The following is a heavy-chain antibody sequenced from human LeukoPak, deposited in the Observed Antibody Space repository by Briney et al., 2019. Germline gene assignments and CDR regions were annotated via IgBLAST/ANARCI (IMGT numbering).Heavy chain of an antibody. V-gene: IGHV1-2*02. CDR1: GYTFTGYY. CDR2: INPNSGGT. J-gene: IGHJ6*03. D-gene: IGHD1-1*01. Sequence: ASVKVSCKASGYTFTGYYMHWVRQAPGQRLEWMGWINPNSGGTNYAQKFQGRVTMTRDTSISTAYMELSRLRSDDTAVYYCARAELEPTYYYYMDVWGKGTTVTVSS. CDR3: ARAELEPTYYYYMDV.